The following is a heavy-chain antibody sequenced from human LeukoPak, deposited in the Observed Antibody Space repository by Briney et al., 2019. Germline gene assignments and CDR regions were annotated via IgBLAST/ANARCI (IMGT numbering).Heavy chain of an antibody. CDR3: AKDRPLNWGYYFDY. J-gene: IGHJ4*02. V-gene: IGHV3-23*01. CDR2: ISASGGST. D-gene: IGHD7-27*01. CDR1: GFTFSSYA. Sequence: GGSLRLSCAASGFTFSSYAMSWVRQAPGKGLEWVSAISASGGSTYYVDSVKGRFTISRDTFKNTLYLQMSSLRAEDTAIYYCAKDRPLNWGYYFDYWGQGILVTVSS.